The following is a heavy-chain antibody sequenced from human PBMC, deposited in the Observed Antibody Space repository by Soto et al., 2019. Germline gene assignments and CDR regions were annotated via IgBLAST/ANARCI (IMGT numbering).Heavy chain of an antibody. CDR2: INHSGST. D-gene: IGHD3-10*01. J-gene: IGHJ4*02. CDR1: GGSFSGYY. V-gene: IGHV4-34*01. CDR3: ARIWLIFDY. Sequence: SETLSLTCAVYGGSFSGYYWSWIRQPPGKGLEWIGEINHSGSTNYNPSLKSRVTISVDTSKNQFSLKLSSVTAADTAVYYCARIWLIFDYWGQGTLVTVSS.